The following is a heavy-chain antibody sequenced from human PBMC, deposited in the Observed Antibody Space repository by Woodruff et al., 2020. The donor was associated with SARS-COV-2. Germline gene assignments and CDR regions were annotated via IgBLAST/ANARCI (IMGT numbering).Heavy chain of an antibody. CDR2: FDPEDGET. J-gene: IGHJ5*02. Sequence: KGLEWMGGFDPEDGETIYAQKFQGRVTMTEDTSTDTAYMELSSLRSEDTAVYYCATSPAIVGATKGWFDPWG. CDR3: ATSPAIVGATKGWFDP. D-gene: IGHD1-26*01. V-gene: IGHV1-24*01.